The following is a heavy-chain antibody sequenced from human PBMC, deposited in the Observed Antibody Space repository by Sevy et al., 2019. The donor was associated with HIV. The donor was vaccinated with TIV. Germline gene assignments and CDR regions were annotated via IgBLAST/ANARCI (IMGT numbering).Heavy chain of an antibody. D-gene: IGHD3-10*01. V-gene: IGHV3-21*01. CDR1: GFTFSSYS. CDR3: ARVLDGRFGELSNYYYYYGMDV. J-gene: IGHJ6*02. CDR2: IISISSHI. Sequence: GGSLRLSCAASGFTFSSYSMNWVRQAPGKGLEWVSSIISISSHIYYADSVKGRLTISRGNAKNSLYLQMNSLRAEDTAVYYCARVLDGRFGELSNYYYYYGMDVWGQGTTVTVSS.